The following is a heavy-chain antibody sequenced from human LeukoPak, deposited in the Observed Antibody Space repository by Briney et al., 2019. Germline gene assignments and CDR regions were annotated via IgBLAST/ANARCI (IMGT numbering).Heavy chain of an antibody. D-gene: IGHD6-6*01. CDR2: ISGSDGGT. CDR1: GFTFSSCG. CDR3: AKRGPIYTSSPGNYFDY. J-gene: IGHJ4*02. V-gene: IGHV3-23*01. Sequence: GGSLRLSCAASGFTFSSCGMTWVRQAPGKGLEWVSSISGSDGGTYYADSVKGRFTIPRDNSKNTLYLQMNSLRAENTAIYYCAKRGPIYTSSPGNYFDYWGQGTLVTVSS.